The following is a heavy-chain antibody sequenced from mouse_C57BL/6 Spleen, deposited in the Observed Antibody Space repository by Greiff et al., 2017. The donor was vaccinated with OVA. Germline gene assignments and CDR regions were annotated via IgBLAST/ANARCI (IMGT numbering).Heavy chain of an antibody. Sequence: QVQLQQPGPELVKPGASVKISCKASGYSFTSYYIHWVKQRPGQGLEWIGWIYPGSGNTKYNEKFKGKATLTADTSSSTAYMQLSSLTSEDSAVYYCARWDDGYYVNCWGQGTTLTVSS. D-gene: IGHD2-3*01. CDR2: IYPGSGNT. CDR3: ARWDDGYYVNC. V-gene: IGHV1-66*01. CDR1: GYSFTSYY. J-gene: IGHJ2*01.